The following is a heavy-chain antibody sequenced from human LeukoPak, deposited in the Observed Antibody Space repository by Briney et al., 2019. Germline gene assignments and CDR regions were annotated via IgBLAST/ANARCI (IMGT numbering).Heavy chain of an antibody. CDR2: IFSNDEK. Sequence: SGPTLVNPTETLTLTCTVSGFSLSNARMGVSWIRQPPGKALEWLAHIFSNDEKSYSTSLKSRLTISKDTPKSQVVLTMTNMDPVDTATYYCARAAAGNGDWFDPWGQGTLVTVSS. V-gene: IGHV2-26*01. CDR3: ARAAAGNGDWFDP. D-gene: IGHD6-13*01. J-gene: IGHJ5*02. CDR1: GFSLSNARMG.